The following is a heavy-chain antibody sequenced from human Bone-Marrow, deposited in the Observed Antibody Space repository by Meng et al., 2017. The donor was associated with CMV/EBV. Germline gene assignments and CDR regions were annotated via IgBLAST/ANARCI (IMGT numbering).Heavy chain of an antibody. V-gene: IGHV1-2*02. CDR2: INPNSGST. D-gene: IGHD2-15*01. Sequence: ASVKVSCKASGYTFTGYYMHWVRQAPGQGLEWMGWINPNSGSTNYAQKFQGRVTMTRDTSISTAYMELSRLRSDDTAVYYCARVGVECCSGGSFYSKAGYFDLWGRGTLVTVSS. CDR3: ARVGVECCSGGSFYSKAGYFDL. J-gene: IGHJ2*01. CDR1: GYTFTGYY.